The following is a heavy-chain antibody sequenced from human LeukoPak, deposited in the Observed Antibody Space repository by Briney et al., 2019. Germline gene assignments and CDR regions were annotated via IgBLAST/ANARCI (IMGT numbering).Heavy chain of an antibody. D-gene: IGHD6-19*01. J-gene: IGHJ6*02. CDR3: ARVDRSSGWDYYYYYGMDV. CDR2: IGAYNGNT. Sequence: ASVKVSCKASGYTFTSYGISWVRQAPGQGLEWMGWIGAYNGNTNYAQKLQGRVTMTTDTSTSTAYMELRSLRSDDTAVYYCARVDRSSGWDYYYYYGMDVWGQGTTVTVSS. V-gene: IGHV1-18*01. CDR1: GYTFTSYG.